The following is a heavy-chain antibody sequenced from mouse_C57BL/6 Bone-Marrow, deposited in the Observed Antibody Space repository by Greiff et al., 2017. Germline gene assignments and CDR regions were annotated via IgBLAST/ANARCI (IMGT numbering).Heavy chain of an antibody. J-gene: IGHJ2*01. CDR3: ARVYYGNYYFDY. V-gene: IGHV3-6*01. CDR1: GYSITSGYY. D-gene: IGHD2-1*01. Sequence: ESGPGLVKPSQSLSLTCSVTGYSITSGYYWNWIRQFPGNKLEWMGYISYDGSNNYNPSLKNRISITRDTSKNQFFLKLNSVTTEDTATYDCARVYYGNYYFDYWGQGTTLTVSS. CDR2: ISYDGSN.